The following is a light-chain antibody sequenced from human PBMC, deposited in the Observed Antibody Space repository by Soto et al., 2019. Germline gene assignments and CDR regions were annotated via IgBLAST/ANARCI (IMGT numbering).Light chain of an antibody. CDR2: DAS. J-gene: IGKJ3*01. V-gene: IGKV1-13*02. Sequence: AIQLTQSPSSLSASVGDRVTITCRAGQGFTIALAWYQQKPGKAPKLLIYDASSLESGVPSRFSGSGSGTDFTLTISSLQPEDFATYYCQQFNSYPLFGPGTKVDIK. CDR3: QQFNSYPL. CDR1: QGFTIA.